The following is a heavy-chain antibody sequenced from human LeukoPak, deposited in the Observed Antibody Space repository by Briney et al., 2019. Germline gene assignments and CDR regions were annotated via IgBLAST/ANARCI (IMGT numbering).Heavy chain of an antibody. CDR3: ARTLFGDQYQLLRSWFDP. CDR2: INIDTGNP. D-gene: IGHD2-2*01. Sequence: GASVNVSCKASGYTFTNYAMNWVRQAPGQGHEWMGWINIDTGNPTYAQGFTRRLVFSLDTSASTAYLQISSLKAEDTAVYYCARTLFGDQYQLLRSWFDPWGQGTVVSVSS. CDR1: GYTFTNYA. J-gene: IGHJ5*02. V-gene: IGHV7-4-1*02.